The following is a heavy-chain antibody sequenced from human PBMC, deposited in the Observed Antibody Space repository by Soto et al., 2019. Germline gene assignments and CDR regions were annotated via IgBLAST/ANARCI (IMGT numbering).Heavy chain of an antibody. Sequence: SATLAVTCTVSGGSISSGGYSWSWIRQHPRKGLEWIGYIYYSGSICYKPSLKSRVTISVDTSKNQFSLRLSSVTAADTAVYYCARVHYDILTAYSYYFDSWGHGNLVTVSS. J-gene: IGHJ4*01. CDR2: IYYSGSI. CDR1: GGSISSGGYS. CDR3: ARVHYDILTAYSYYFDS. D-gene: IGHD3-9*01. V-gene: IGHV4-31*03.